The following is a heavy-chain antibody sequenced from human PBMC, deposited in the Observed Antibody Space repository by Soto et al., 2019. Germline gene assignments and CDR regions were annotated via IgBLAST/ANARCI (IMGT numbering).Heavy chain of an antibody. CDR1: GYTFTNYY. D-gene: IGHD3-3*01. CDR3: ARGVTIVRVIITRGMGA. CDR2: INPGGGGT. J-gene: IGHJ6*02. V-gene: IGHV1-46*01. Sequence: VSVKVACKASGYTFTNYYMSWLRQAPGQGLEWMGLINPGGGGTFYAQRFQGRVTMTRDTSTSTVYMELSSLHPDDAAVYYCARGVTIVRVIITRGMGAWGQGTTVTVSS.